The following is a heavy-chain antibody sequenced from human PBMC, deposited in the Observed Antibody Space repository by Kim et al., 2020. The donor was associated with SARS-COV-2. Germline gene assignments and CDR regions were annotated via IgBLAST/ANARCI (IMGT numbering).Heavy chain of an antibody. J-gene: IGHJ4*02. CDR1: GLTSSPYW. CDR3: AMREGYTTGRDY. Sequence: GGSLRLSCAASGLTSSPYWMNWVRQVPGKGLVWVSRISLDGRTIAYADNVKGRFTISRDNAKNSVYLHMNSLTGDDTGVYYCAMREGYTTGRDYWGRGTL. D-gene: IGHD5-12*01. V-gene: IGHV3-74*03. CDR2: ISLDGRTI.